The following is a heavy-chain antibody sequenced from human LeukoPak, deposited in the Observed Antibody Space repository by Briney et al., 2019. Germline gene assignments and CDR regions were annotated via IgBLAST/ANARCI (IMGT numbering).Heavy chain of an antibody. D-gene: IGHD2-15*01. CDR1: NGSTSSSSYY. CDR3: ARERKISASRLEDYYYYDMDV. V-gene: IGHV4-39*07. J-gene: IGHJ6*03. CDR2: LYYSGST. Sequence: SETLSLTRIVSNGSTSSSSYYSRWIRQPPGKGLEWIGSLYYSGSTYYNPSLKSRVTISVDTSKNQFSLKLSSVTAADTAMYYCARERKISASRLEDYYYYDMDVWGKGTTVTVSS.